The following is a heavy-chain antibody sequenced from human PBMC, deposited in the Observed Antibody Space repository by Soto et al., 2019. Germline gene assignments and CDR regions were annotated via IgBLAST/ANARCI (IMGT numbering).Heavy chain of an antibody. Sequence: QPGGSLRLSCAVSGFICSSYDMSWVRQAPGKGLEWVSTILVGGSTHYEDSVKGRFTISRDTSKNTVYLQMNSLTAGDTAFYYCAKATATGGGAFEIYGQGTMVTVSS. D-gene: IGHD2-8*02. V-gene: IGHV3-23*01. J-gene: IGHJ3*02. CDR1: GFICSSYD. CDR3: AKATATGGGAFEI. CDR2: ILVGGST.